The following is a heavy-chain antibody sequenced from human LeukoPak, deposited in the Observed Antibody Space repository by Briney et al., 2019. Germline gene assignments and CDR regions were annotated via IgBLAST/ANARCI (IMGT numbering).Heavy chain of an antibody. V-gene: IGHV3-23*01. D-gene: IGHD3-22*01. Sequence: QAGGSLRLSCAASGFTFSSYAMSWVRQAPGKGLEWVSAISGSGGSTYYADSVKGRFTISRDNSKNTLYLQMNSLRAEDTAVYYCAKDLMIVVAYFDYWGQGTLVTVSS. CDR1: GFTFSSYA. CDR2: ISGSGGST. J-gene: IGHJ4*02. CDR3: AKDLMIVVAYFDY.